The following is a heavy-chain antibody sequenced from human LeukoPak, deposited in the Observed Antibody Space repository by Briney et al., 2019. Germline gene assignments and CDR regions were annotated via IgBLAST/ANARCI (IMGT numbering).Heavy chain of an antibody. CDR1: GGSVNSYY. CDR3: ARDTPHPRGNFFES. J-gene: IGHJ4*02. V-gene: IGHV4-4*07. CDR2: IFGSGSS. Sequence: SETLSLTCTVSGGSVNSYYWTWIRQPAGKGLEWIGRIFGSGSSRYSPSLKDRVTTSIDTSKHQIFLRLHSVTAADTAVYFCARDTPHPRGNFFESWGQGTLVTVSS.